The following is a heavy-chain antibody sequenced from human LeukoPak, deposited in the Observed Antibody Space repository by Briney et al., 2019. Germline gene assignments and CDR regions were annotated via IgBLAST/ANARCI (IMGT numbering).Heavy chain of an antibody. CDR2: IKQDGSEK. Sequence: GGSLRLSCAASGFTFSSYWMSWVRQAPGKGLEWVANIKQDGSEKYYVDSVKGRFTISRDNAKNSLYLQMNSLRAEDTAVCYCARDRYCSGGYCYSRADYWGQGTLVTVSS. V-gene: IGHV3-7*01. D-gene: IGHD2-15*01. CDR3: ARDRYCSGGYCYSRADY. J-gene: IGHJ4*02. CDR1: GFTFSSYW.